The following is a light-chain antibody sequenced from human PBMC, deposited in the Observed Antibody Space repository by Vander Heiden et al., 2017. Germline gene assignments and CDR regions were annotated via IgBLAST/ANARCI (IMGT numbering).Light chain of an antibody. CDR3: QSYDSSLWV. Sequence: QSVLTQPPSVSGAPGQRVTIPCTGSSSNNGAGYDVHWYQQLPGPAPKLLIYGNSNRPSGVPDRFSGSKSGTSASLAIAGLQAEDEADYYCQSYDSSLWVFGGGTKLTVL. J-gene: IGLJ3*02. V-gene: IGLV1-40*01. CDR2: GNS. CDR1: SSNNGAGYD.